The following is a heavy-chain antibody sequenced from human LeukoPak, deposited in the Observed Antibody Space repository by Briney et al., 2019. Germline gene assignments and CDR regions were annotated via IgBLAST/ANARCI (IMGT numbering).Heavy chain of an antibody. CDR1: GGSISSYY. CDR3: ARDRAAGMEGRDRFDP. D-gene: IGHD6-13*01. V-gene: IGHV4-4*07. Sequence: SETLSLTCTVSGGSISSYYWSWIRQPAGKGLEWIGRIYTSGSTNYNPSLKSRVTMSVDTSKNQFSLKLSSVTAADTAVYYCARDRAAGMEGRDRFDPWGQGTLVTVSS. J-gene: IGHJ5*02. CDR2: IYTSGST.